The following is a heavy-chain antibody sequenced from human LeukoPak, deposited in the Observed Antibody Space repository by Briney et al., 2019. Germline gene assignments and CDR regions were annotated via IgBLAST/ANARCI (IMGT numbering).Heavy chain of an antibody. V-gene: IGHV1-2*02. Sequence: ASVKVSCKASGYTFTGYYMHWVRQAPGQGLEWMGWINPNSGGTNYAQKFQGRVTMTRDTSISTAYMELSRLRSDDMAVYYCARGSDYYYYGMDVWGQGTTVTVSS. CDR2: INPNSGGT. CDR3: ARGSDYYYYGMDV. CDR1: GYTFTGYY. J-gene: IGHJ6*02.